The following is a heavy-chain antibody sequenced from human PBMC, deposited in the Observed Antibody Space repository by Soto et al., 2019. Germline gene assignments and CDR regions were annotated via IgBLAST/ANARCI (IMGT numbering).Heavy chain of an antibody. CDR3: ARELSNDSSAYYYFAY. Sequence: ASVKVSCKTSGYTFTAYGLAWLRQAPGQRPEWMGWVSTNNADTNYAQKFQGRVSMTSDRSTTTTYMELRSLRSDDTAIYYCARELSNDSSAYYYFAYWGQGTLVTVSS. CDR1: GYTFTAYG. D-gene: IGHD3-22*01. J-gene: IGHJ4*02. CDR2: VSTNNADT. V-gene: IGHV1-18*01.